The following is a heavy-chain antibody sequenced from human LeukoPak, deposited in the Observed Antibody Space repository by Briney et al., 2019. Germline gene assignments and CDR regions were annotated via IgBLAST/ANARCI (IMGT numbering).Heavy chain of an antibody. D-gene: IGHD1-26*01. J-gene: IGHJ3*02. V-gene: IGHV3-74*01. CDR1: GFTFSSYW. CDR2: INSDGSST. CDR3: ARDTKSGSYEAFDI. Sequence: PGGSLRLSCAASGFTFSSYWMHWVRQAPGKGLVWVSRINSDGSSTSYADSVKGRFTISRDNAKNTLYLQINSLRAEDTAVYYCARDTKSGSYEAFDIWGQGTMVTVSS.